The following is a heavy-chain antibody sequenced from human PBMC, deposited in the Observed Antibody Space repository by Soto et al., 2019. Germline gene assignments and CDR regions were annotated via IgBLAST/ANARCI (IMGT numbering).Heavy chain of an antibody. Sequence: EVQLVESGGGLVQPGGSLRVSCAASGFTFSSYWMHWVRQAPGKGLVWVSRINSDGSSTNYADSVKGRFTISRDNAKNTLYLQMNSLRAEDTAVYNCGRDWRTGGPDYWGQGNLVTVSS. D-gene: IGHD3-3*01. J-gene: IGHJ4*02. CDR2: INSDGSST. CDR3: GRDWRTGGPDY. V-gene: IGHV3-74*01. CDR1: GFTFSSYW.